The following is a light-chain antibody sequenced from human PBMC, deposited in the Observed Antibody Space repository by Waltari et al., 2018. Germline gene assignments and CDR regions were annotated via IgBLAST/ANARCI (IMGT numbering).Light chain of an antibody. V-gene: IGKV4-1*01. CDR3: QQYYSTPRA. J-gene: IGKJ1*01. Sequence: DIVMTQSPDSLAVSVGERATINCKSSQSVLYSSNSKNYLAWYQQKPGQPPKLLIYWASTRESGVPDRFSGSGSGTDFTLTITSLQAEDVAVYYCQQYYSTPRAFGQGTKVEIK. CDR2: WAS. CDR1: QSVLYSSNSKNY.